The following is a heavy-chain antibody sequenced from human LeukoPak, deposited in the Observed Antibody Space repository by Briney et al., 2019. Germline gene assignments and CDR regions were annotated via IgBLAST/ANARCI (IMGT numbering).Heavy chain of an antibody. CDR2: INPNSGGT. V-gene: IGHV1-2*02. J-gene: IGHJ5*02. CDR3: ARADRLHGGPYLIGP. CDR1: GYSFTDYY. D-gene: IGHD2-21*01. Sequence: ASVKVSCKTSGYSFTDYYMHRVRQAPGQGLEWMGWINPNSGGTSSAQKFQGRVTMTRDTSITTVYMEVSRLTSDDTAIYYCARADRLHGGPYLIGPWGQGTLVTVSS.